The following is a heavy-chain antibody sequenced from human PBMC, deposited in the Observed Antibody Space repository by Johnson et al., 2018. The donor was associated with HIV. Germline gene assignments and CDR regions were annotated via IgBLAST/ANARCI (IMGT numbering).Heavy chain of an antibody. V-gene: IGHV3-30*18. CDR3: AKDHVKVVNDPFDI. D-gene: IGHD3-22*01. CDR2: ISYDASNK. CDR1: GFTFSDHA. J-gene: IGHJ3*02. Sequence: QVQLVESGGGVVHPGRSLRVSCAASGFTFSDHAIHWVRQAPGKGLEWVAVISYDASNKYYVDSVKGRFTISRDNSKNTLYLQMNSLRAEDTAVYYCAKDHVKVVNDPFDIWGQGTMVTVSS.